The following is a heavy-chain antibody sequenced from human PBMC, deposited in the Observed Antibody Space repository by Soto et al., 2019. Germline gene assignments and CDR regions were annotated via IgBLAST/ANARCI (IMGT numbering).Heavy chain of an antibody. V-gene: IGHV1-58*02. D-gene: IGHD3-22*01. J-gene: IGHJ6*02. CDR3: AVEFPGYYDSSGYLGPFDYYYYGMDV. Sequence: SVKVSCKASGFTFTSSAMQWVRQARGQRLEWIGWIVVGSGNTNYAQKFQERVTITRDMSTSTAYMDLSSLRSEDTAVYYCAVEFPGYYDSSGYLGPFDYYYYGMDVWGQGTTVTVSS. CDR2: IVVGSGNT. CDR1: GFTFTSSA.